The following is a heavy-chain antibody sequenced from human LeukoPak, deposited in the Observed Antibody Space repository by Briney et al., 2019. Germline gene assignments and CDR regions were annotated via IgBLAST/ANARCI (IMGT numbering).Heavy chain of an antibody. CDR1: GASISSYY. D-gene: IGHD6-19*01. CDR3: ARALYSSGWYRGEYYFDY. J-gene: IGHJ4*02. V-gene: IGHV4-59*01. CDR2: VYNSGNT. Sequence: PSETLSLTCAVSGASISSYYWSWIRQPPGNGLEWIGYVYNSGNTDYNPSLKSRVTISVNTSKKQFSLRVSSVTAADTAVYYCARALYSSGWYRGEYYFDYWGQGTLVTVSS.